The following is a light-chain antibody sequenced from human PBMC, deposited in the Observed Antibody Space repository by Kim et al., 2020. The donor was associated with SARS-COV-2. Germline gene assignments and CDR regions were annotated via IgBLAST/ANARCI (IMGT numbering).Light chain of an antibody. CDR1: QSISSW. Sequence: ASVGYRVTITCRASQSISSWLAWYQQKPGKAPKLLIYDASSLESGVPSRFSGSGSGTEFTLTINSLQPDDFATYYCQQYNSYPYTFGQGTKLEI. CDR2: DAS. J-gene: IGKJ2*01. CDR3: QQYNSYPYT. V-gene: IGKV1-5*01.